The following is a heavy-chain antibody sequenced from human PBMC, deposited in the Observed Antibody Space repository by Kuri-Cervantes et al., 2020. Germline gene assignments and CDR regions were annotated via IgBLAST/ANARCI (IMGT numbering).Heavy chain of an antibody. V-gene: IGHV3-74*01. CDR1: GFTLSNYW. CDR3: GRDGGSIEY. D-gene: IGHD3-16*01. CDR2: INSDGSST. J-gene: IGHJ4*02. Sequence: GGSLRLSCAASGFTLSNYWMYWVRQAPGKGLVWVSRINSDGSSTSYADSVKGRFTISRDNAKNTLYLQMSSLRAEDTAVYYCGRDGGSIEYWGQGTLVTVSS.